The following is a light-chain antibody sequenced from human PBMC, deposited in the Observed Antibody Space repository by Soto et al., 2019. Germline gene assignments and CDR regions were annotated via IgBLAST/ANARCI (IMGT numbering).Light chain of an antibody. Sequence: EIVLTQSPGTLSVSPGERAALSCKASQSVTSTYLAWYQQRPGQAPRLLIYAANRRATVSPDRLTGSGSGTDFNLTISSLEPEDSALYYCQQYAGAPWTFGQGTRVEIK. CDR3: QQYAGAPWT. CDR2: AAN. J-gene: IGKJ1*01. V-gene: IGKV3-20*01. CDR1: QSVTSTY.